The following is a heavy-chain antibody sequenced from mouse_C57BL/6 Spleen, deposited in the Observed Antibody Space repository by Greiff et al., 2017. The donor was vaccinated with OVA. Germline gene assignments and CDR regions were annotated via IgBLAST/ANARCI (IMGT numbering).Heavy chain of an antibody. J-gene: IGHJ2*01. D-gene: IGHD2-10*02. CDR2: INPSTGGT. V-gene: IGHV1-42*01. CDR1: GYSFTGYY. CDR3: ARFGTVTDY. Sequence: VQLQQSGPELVKPGASVKISCKASGYSFTGYYMNWVKQSPEKSLEWIGEINPSTGGTTYNQKFKAKATLTVDKSSSTAYMQLKSLTSEDSAVYYCARFGTVTDYSGQGTTLTVSS.